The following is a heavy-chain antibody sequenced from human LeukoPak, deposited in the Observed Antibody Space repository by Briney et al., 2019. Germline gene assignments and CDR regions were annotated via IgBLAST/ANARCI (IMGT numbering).Heavy chain of an antibody. Sequence: SETLSLTCTVSGGSISSGDYYWSWIRQPPGKGLEWIGYIYYSGSTYYNPSLKSRVTISVDTSKNQFSLKLSSVTAADTAAYYCARAYSSSSVVGYWGRGTLVTVSS. CDR2: IYYSGST. CDR3: ARAYSSSSVVGY. D-gene: IGHD6-6*01. CDR1: GGSISSGDYY. J-gene: IGHJ4*02. V-gene: IGHV4-30-4*01.